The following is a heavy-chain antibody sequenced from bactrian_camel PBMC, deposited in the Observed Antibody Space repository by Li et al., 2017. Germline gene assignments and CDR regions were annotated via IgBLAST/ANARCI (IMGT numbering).Heavy chain of an antibody. CDR2: INSGGGYT. J-gene: IGHJ6*01. Sequence: VQLVESGGGSEQPGGSLKLSCAASGFTFSSYDMSWVRQAPGKGLEWVSGINSGGGYTLYADSVKGRFTISRDNAKNAVYLQMGNLQPEDTAMYFCAMSFQLPCLGRDERAYDSWGQGTQVTVS. D-gene: IGHD1*01. CDR3: AMSFQLPCLGRDERAYDS. V-gene: IGHV3S40*01. CDR1: GFTFSSYD.